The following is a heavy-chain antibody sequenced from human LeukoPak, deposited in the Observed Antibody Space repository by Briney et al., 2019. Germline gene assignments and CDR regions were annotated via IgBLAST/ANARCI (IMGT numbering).Heavy chain of an antibody. V-gene: IGHV1-2*02. CDR1: GYTFTDYY. CDR3: AREASPFVVVVAATLIGAFDI. CDR2: INPNSGGT. J-gene: IGHJ3*02. D-gene: IGHD2-15*01. Sequence: GASVKVSCKTSGYTFTDYYMHWVRQAPGQGLEWMAWINPNSGGTNYAQKFQGRVTMTRDTSISTAYMELSRLRSDDTAVYYCAREASPFVVVVAATLIGAFDIWGQGTMVTVSS.